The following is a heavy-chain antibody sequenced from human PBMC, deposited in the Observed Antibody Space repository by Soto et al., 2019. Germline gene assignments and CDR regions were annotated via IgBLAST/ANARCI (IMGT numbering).Heavy chain of an antibody. CDR2: ISAYNGNT. CDR1: GYTFTSYG. D-gene: IGHD3-22*01. Sequence: ASVKVSCKASGYTFTSYGISWVRQAPGQGLEWMGWISAYNGNTNYAQKLQGRVTMTTDTSTSTAYMELRSLRSDDTAVYYCARDSYYYDSSGFDPWGQGTLVTVSS. CDR3: ARDSYYYDSSGFDP. J-gene: IGHJ5*02. V-gene: IGHV1-18*04.